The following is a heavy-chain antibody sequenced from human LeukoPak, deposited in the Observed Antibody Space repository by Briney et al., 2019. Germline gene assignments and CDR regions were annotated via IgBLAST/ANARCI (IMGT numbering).Heavy chain of an antibody. Sequence: GGSLRLSCEASGFTFSRHAMSWVRQAPGKGLEWVSSLSGTGGSTYYADSVKGRLTVSRDNSRNMLYLEMNSLRAEDTAVYYCAKDEDFDSNPPRAFDIWGQGTMVTVSS. J-gene: IGHJ3*02. D-gene: IGHD3-9*01. CDR1: GFTFSRHA. CDR2: LSGTGGST. CDR3: AKDEDFDSNPPRAFDI. V-gene: IGHV3-23*01.